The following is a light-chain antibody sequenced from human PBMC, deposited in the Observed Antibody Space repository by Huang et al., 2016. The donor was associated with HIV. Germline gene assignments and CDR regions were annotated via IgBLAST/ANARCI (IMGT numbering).Light chain of an antibody. Sequence: EIVLTQSPATLSLSPGERAALSCRDTQSINNNLAWYQQQTGQSPRLLIYGASTRATGIPARFRGSGSGTEFTLTISSLQSEDCAVYYCQQYNNWPPLLTFGGGTKVEIK. CDR1: QSINNN. CDR3: QQYNNWPPLLT. V-gene: IGKV3-15*01. J-gene: IGKJ4*01. CDR2: GAS.